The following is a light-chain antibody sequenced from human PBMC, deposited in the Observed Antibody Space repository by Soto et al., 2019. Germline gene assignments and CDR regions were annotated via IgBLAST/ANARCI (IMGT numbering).Light chain of an antibody. J-gene: IGKJ1*01. CDR2: AAS. Sequence: EIVVTQSPGTPFLSPGEKAALSCRASQRVCRNYYARYLQIPGPSPGLLIYAASSRGTGISDRFSGSGSGTDFTLTIIRLEPEDFAVYYCQQYGSSPWTFGQGTKV. CDR1: QRVCRNY. CDR3: QQYGSSPWT. V-gene: IGKV3-20*01.